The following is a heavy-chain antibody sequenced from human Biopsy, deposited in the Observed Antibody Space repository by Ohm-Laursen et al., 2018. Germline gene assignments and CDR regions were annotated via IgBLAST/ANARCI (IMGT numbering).Heavy chain of an antibody. V-gene: IGHV1-2*02. D-gene: IGHD3-22*01. CDR3: TRGGYYYDSLAYYYWFDP. CDR2: INAKTGDT. CDR1: GYTLTGYH. Sequence: SVTVSCKASGYTLTGYHVHWVRQAPGQGLEWMGWINAKTGDTNYAQKFQGRVTMTRDTSISTAYVDLSSLRSDDTAVYYCTRGGYYYDSLAYYYWFDPWGQGTLVTVSS. J-gene: IGHJ5*02.